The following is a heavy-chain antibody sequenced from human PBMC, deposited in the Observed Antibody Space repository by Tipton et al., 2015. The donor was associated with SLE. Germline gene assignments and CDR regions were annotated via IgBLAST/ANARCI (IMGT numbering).Heavy chain of an antibody. CDR2: INHSGST. Sequence: TLSLTCGVSGGAFSGYYWSWIRQPPGKGLEWIGEINHSGSTNYNPSLKSRVTISVDTSKNQFSLKLSSVTAADTAVYYCARDPRGGDAFDIWGQGTMVTVSS. J-gene: IGHJ3*02. V-gene: IGHV4-34*01. CDR3: ARDPRGGDAFDI. D-gene: IGHD3-10*01. CDR1: GGAFSGYY.